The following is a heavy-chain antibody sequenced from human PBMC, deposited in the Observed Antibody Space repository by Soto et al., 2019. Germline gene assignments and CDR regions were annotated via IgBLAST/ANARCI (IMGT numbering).Heavy chain of an antibody. CDR2: LYASDST. D-gene: IGHD3-10*02. V-gene: IGHV3-53*02. CDR1: GFTVSSHY. J-gene: IGHJ3*01. Sequence: EVQLVETGGGLIQPGGSLRLSCAASGFTVSSHYMSWVRQTTGKGLEWVSILYASDSTFYADSVEGRFTISRDNSKNTVYFYLNSLRAEDTGVYYCAETVTRLIAFDVWGQGTMVTVSS. CDR3: AETVTRLIAFDV.